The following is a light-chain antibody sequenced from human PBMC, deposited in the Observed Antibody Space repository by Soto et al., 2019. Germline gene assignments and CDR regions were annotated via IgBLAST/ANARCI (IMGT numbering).Light chain of an antibody. CDR2: DND. CDR1: SSNIGNNY. J-gene: IGLJ1*01. V-gene: IGLV1-51*01. CDR3: GTWDNNMSAGL. Sequence: QSVLTQPPSVSAAPGQKVTISCSGGSSNIGNNYVFWYQQFPGTAPRLLIFDNDKRPSGIPDRFSGSKSDTSATLGITGLETGDEADYYCGTWDNNMSAGLFGNGTKVTVL.